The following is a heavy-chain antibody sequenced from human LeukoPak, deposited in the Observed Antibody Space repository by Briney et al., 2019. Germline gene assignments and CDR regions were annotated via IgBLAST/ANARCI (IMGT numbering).Heavy chain of an antibody. CDR1: GFTFSSYA. CDR2: ISGSGGST. CDR3: ARDSGNTAMVGGFDY. J-gene: IGHJ4*02. D-gene: IGHD5-18*01. Sequence: GGSLRLSCAASGFTFSSYAMSWVRQAPGKGLEWVSAISGSGGSTYYADSVKGRFTISRDNSKNTLYLQMNSLRAEDTAVYYCARDSGNTAMVGGFDYWGQGTLVTVSS. V-gene: IGHV3-23*01.